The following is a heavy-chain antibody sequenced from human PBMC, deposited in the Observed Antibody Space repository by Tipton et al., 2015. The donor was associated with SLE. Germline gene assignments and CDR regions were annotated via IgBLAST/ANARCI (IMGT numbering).Heavy chain of an antibody. CDR2: IYYSGST. V-gene: IGHV4-39*07. Sequence: TLSLTCTVSGGSISSSSYYWGWIRQTPGKGLEWIGSIYYSGSTYYNPSLKSRVTISVDMSKNQFSLKLSSVTAADTAVYYCASIASRFFDPWGQGTLVTVSS. CDR1: GGSISSSSYY. D-gene: IGHD3-3*01. J-gene: IGHJ5*02. CDR3: ASIASRFFDP.